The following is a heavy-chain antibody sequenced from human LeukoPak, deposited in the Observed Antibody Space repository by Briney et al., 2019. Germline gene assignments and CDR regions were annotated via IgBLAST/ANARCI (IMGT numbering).Heavy chain of an antibody. CDR3: AKDLLRQPSAFDI. D-gene: IGHD2/OR15-2a*01. CDR2: ISSSSSYI. CDR1: GFTFSSYS. J-gene: IGHJ3*02. V-gene: IGHV3-21*04. Sequence: GGSLRLSCAASGFTFSSYSMNWVRQAPGKGLEWVSSISSSSSYIYYADSVKGRFTISRDNSKNTLYLQMNSLRAEDTAVYYCAKDLLRQPSAFDIWGQGTMVTVSS.